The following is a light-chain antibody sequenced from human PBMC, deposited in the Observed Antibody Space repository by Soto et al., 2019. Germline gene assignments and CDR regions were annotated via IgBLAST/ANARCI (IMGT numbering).Light chain of an antibody. J-gene: IGKJ1*01. CDR1: QSISSY. CDR2: AAS. Sequence: DIQMTQSPSSLSASEGDRVTITCRASQSISSYLNWYQQKPGKAPKLLIYAASSLQSGVPSRFSGSGSGTDFTLTISSLQPEDFATYYCQQSYSTPQTFGQGTKVEFK. V-gene: IGKV1-39*01. CDR3: QQSYSTPQT.